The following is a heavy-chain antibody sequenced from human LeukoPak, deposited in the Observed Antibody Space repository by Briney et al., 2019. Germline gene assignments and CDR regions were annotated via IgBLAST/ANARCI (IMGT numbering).Heavy chain of an antibody. V-gene: IGHV1-18*04. J-gene: IGHJ5*02. CDR2: ISAYNGNT. CDR3: AAERPVAGERSGWFDP. CDR1: GYTFTGYY. D-gene: IGHD6-19*01. Sequence: ASVKVSCKASGYTFTGYYIHWVRQAPGQGLEWMGWISAYNGNTNYAQRLQGRVTMTTDTSTSTAYMELSSLRSEDTAVYYCAAERPVAGERSGWFDPWGQGTLVTVSS.